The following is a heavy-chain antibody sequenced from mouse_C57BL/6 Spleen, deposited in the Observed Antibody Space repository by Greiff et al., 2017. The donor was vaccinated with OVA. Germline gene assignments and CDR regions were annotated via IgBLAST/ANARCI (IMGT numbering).Heavy chain of an antibody. J-gene: IGHJ2*01. CDR2: IYRGGGDT. CDR1: GYAFSGSW. CDR3: ARTLDGYYGYFDY. Sequence: QVQLQQSGPGLVKPGASVKLSCTASGYAFSGSWMNWVKQRPGKGLEWIGRIYRGGGDTNYNGKFKGQATLTADKSSSTAYMQLSSLTSEDAAVYFCARTLDGYYGYFDYWGQGTTLTVSS. D-gene: IGHD2-3*01. V-gene: IGHV1-82*01.